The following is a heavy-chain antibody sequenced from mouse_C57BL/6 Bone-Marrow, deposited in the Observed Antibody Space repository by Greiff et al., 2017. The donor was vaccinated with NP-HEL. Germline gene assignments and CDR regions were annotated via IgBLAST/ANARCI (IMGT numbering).Heavy chain of an antibody. D-gene: IGHD1-1*01. Sequence: VQLQQPGAELVKPGASVKLSCKASGYTFTSYWMHWVKQRPGQGLEWIGMIHPNSGSTNYNEKFKSKATLTVDKSSSTAYMQLSSLTSEDSAVYYCAVYYYGRGYFDYWGQGTTLTVSS. V-gene: IGHV1-64*01. CDR3: AVYYYGRGYFDY. CDR1: GYTFTSYW. J-gene: IGHJ2*01. CDR2: IHPNSGST.